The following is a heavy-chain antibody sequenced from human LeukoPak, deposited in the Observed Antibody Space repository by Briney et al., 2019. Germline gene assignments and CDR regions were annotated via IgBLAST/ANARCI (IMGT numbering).Heavy chain of an antibody. J-gene: IGHJ4*02. CDR2: IYSGGST. D-gene: IGHD1-26*01. CDR1: GFTVSSNY. Sequence: GGSLRLSCAASGFTVSSNYMSWVRQAPGKGLEWVSVIYSGGSTYYADSVKGRFTISRDNSKNTLYLQMNSLRAGDTAVYYCARDNPSGSYYYFDYWGQGTLVTVSS. CDR3: ARDNPSGSYYYFDY. V-gene: IGHV3-66*02.